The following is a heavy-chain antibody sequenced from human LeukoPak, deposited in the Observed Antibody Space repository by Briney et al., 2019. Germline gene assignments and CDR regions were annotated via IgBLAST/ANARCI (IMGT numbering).Heavy chain of an antibody. Sequence: GGSLRLSCAASGFTVSSNYMSWVRQAPGKGLEWVSVTYSGGSTYYADSVKGRFTISRDNSKTTLYLQMNSLRAEDTAVYNCAREAMVRGVPEAFDIWGQGTMVTVSS. CDR3: AREAMVRGVPEAFDI. D-gene: IGHD3-10*01. CDR2: TYSGGST. CDR1: GFTVSSNY. V-gene: IGHV3-53*01. J-gene: IGHJ3*02.